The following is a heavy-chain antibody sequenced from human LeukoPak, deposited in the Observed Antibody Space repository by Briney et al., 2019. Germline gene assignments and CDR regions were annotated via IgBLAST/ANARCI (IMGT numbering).Heavy chain of an antibody. J-gene: IGHJ6*03. Sequence: SETLSLTCTVSGGSISSGSYYWSWIRQPAGKGLEWIGRIYTSGSANYNPSLKSRVTISVDTSKNQFSLKLSSVTAADTAVYYCAGVVPAAQWSHYYYVDVWGKGTTVTVSS. CDR3: AGVVPAAQWSHYYYVDV. V-gene: IGHV4-61*02. D-gene: IGHD2-2*01. CDR2: IYTSGSA. CDR1: GGSISSGSYY.